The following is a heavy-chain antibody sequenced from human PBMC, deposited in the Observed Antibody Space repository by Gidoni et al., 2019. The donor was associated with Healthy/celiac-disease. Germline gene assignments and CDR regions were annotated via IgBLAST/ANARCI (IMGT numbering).Heavy chain of an antibody. CDR1: GYTFTSYD. J-gene: IGHJ5*02. V-gene: IGHV1-8*01. CDR2: MNPNSGNT. CDR3: ARGRKETQWRTNSWPAT. Sequence: QVQLVQSGAEVKKPGASVKVSCKASGYTFTSYDINWVRQATGQGLEWMGWMNPNSGNTGYAQKFQGRVTMTRNTSISTAYMELSSLRSEDTAVYYCARGRKETQWRTNSWPATWGQGTLVTVSS. D-gene: IGHD6-19*01.